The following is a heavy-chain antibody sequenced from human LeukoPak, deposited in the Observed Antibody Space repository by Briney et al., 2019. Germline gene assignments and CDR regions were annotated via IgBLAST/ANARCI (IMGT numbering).Heavy chain of an antibody. J-gene: IGHJ3*02. Sequence: GGSLRLSCAASEFTFSSYAITWVRQAPGKGLEWVSTVIDNGGFTYYADFVKGRFTISRDNSKGALYLQMNSLRVEDTAVYYCARGKSSRDALDIWGQGTMVTLS. CDR3: ARGKSSRDALDI. D-gene: IGHD6-6*01. CDR1: EFTFSSYA. V-gene: IGHV3-23*01. CDR2: VIDNGGFT.